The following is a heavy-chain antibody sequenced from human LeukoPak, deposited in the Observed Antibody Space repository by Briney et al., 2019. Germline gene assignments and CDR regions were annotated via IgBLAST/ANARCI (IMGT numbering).Heavy chain of an antibody. D-gene: IGHD3-3*01. Sequence: QPGGSLRLSCAASGFPFSSYAMSWVRQAPGKGLEWVSAISGSGGSTYYADSVKGRFTISRDNSKNTLYLQMNSLRAEDTAVYYCAKARSYYDFWSGYSLMYYFDYWGQGTLVTVSS. J-gene: IGHJ4*02. CDR2: ISGSGGST. CDR3: AKARSYYDFWSGYSLMYYFDY. V-gene: IGHV3-23*01. CDR1: GFPFSSYA.